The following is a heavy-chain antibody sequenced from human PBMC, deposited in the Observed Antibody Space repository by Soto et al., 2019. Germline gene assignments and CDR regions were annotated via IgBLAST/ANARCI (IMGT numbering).Heavy chain of an antibody. CDR1: GGSFSGYY. Sequence: QVQLQQWGAGLLKPSETLSLTCAVYGGSFSGYYWSWIRQPPGKGLEWIGEINPSGSTNYNPSLKGRVTISVDTSKNQFSLKLSSVTAADTAVYYCAREYSSSSCFDYWGQGTLVTVSS. CDR2: INPSGST. J-gene: IGHJ4*02. D-gene: IGHD6-6*01. V-gene: IGHV4-34*01. CDR3: AREYSSSSCFDY.